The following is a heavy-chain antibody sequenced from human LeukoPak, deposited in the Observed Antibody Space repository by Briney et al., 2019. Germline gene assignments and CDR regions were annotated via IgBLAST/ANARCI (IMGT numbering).Heavy chain of an antibody. D-gene: IGHD3-22*01. J-gene: IGHJ4*02. CDR1: GFTFSSYS. V-gene: IGHV3-21*01. Sequence: GGSLRLSCAASGFTFSSYSMNWVRQAPGKGLEWVSSISSSSSYIYYADSVKGRFTISRDNAKNSLYLQMNSLRAEDTAVYYCARGQPSYYDSSGYYSYYFDYWGQGTLVTVSS. CDR2: ISSSSSYI. CDR3: ARGQPSYYDSSGYYSYYFDY.